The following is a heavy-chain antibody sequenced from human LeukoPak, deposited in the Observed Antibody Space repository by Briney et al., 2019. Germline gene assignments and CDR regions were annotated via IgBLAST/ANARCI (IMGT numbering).Heavy chain of an antibody. D-gene: IGHD2-2*01. CDR1: GFTFSSYE. Sequence: GGSLRLSCVGSGFTFSSYEMNWVRQAPGKGLEWLSYIGSSDSTTHYADSVKGRFTISRDNSKNTLYLQMNSLRAEDTAVYYCARATQLSFDYWGQGTLVTVSS. V-gene: IGHV3-48*03. J-gene: IGHJ4*02. CDR2: IGSSDSTT. CDR3: ARATQLSFDY.